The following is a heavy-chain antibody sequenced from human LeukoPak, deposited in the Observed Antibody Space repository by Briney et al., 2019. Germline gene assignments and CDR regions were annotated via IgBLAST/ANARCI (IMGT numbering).Heavy chain of an antibody. CDR2: INHSGST. J-gene: IGHJ5*02. V-gene: IGHV4-34*01. CDR1: GGSFSGYY. Sequence: SETLSLTCAVYGGSFSGYYWSWIRQPPGKGLEWIGEINHSGSTNYNPSLKSRVTISVDTSKNQFSLKLSSVTAADTAMYYCAGGRITKYNWFDPWGQGTLVTVSS. D-gene: IGHD1-1*01. CDR3: AGGRITKYNWFDP.